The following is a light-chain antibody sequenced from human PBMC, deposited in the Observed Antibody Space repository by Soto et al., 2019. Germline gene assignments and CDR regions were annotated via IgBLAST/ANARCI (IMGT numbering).Light chain of an antibody. CDR3: QQYGSSPT. J-gene: IGKJ1*01. V-gene: IGKV3-20*01. CDR1: QSVSSSY. CDR2: GAS. Sequence: EIVLTQSPGTLSLSPGERATLSCRASQSVSSSYLAWYQQKPGQAPRLLIYGASSRATVLPDRFSGSGSGTDFTLTISRLEPEDFAVYYCQQYGSSPTFGQGTKVEIK.